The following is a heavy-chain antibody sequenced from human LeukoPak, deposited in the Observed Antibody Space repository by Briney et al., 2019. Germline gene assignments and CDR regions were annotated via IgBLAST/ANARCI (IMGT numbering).Heavy chain of an antibody. CDR2: INPNSGGT. CDR1: GYTFTGYF. Sequence: TSVKVSCKASGYTFTGYFIHWVRQAPGQGLEWMGWINPNSGGTSYAQKFQGRVSMTRDTSISTAYMELSRLRSDDTAVYYCARGVAKRTRHNWFDPWGQGTLVTVSS. J-gene: IGHJ5*02. D-gene: IGHD2-15*01. V-gene: IGHV1-2*02. CDR3: ARGVAKRTRHNWFDP.